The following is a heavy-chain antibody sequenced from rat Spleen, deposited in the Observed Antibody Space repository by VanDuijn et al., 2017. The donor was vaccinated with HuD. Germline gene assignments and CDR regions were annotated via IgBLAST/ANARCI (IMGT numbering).Heavy chain of an antibody. CDR2: TSIGGSST. V-gene: IGHV5-25*01. CDR1: GFIFSKFY. D-gene: IGHD4-4*01. Sequence: EVQLVGSGGGSVQPGRSMKLSCAASGFIFSKFYMAWVRQAPTKGLEWVASTSIGGSSTYYRDSVKGRFSISRDDAKSTLYLQMDSLRSEDTATYYCARRGNSVYWNFDFWGPGTMVTVSS. CDR3: ARRGNSVYWNFDF. J-gene: IGHJ1*01.